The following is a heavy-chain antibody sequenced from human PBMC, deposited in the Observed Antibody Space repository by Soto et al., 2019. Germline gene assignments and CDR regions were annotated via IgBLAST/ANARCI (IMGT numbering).Heavy chain of an antibody. CDR1: GFSLSPGGVG. D-gene: IGHD5-18*01. V-gene: IGHV2-5*01. CDR2: IFWNDDK. J-gene: IGHJ4*02. CDR3: AHRLAGYRFAYDY. Sequence: QITLKESGPTLVKPTQTLTLTCMFSGFSLSPGGVGVGWIRQPPGKALELFALIFWNDDKRYRPSLKSRLTITRDTSKNEVVLTMTNMAPVDTATYYRAHRLAGYRFAYDYWGQGTLVTVSS.